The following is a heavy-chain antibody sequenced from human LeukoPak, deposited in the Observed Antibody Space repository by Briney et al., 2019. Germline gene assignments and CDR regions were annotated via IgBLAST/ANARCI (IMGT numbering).Heavy chain of an antibody. J-gene: IGHJ5*02. V-gene: IGHV1-2*02. CDR2: INPNSGGT. CDR3: ARVNVPSYDFWSGYYTGSFDP. CDR1: GYTFTGYY. Sequence: ASVKVSCKASGYTFTGYYMHWVRQAPGQGLEWMGWINPNSGGTNYAQKFQGRVTMTRDTSISTAYMELSRLRSDDTAVYYCARVNVPSYDFWSGYYTGSFDPWGQGTLVTVSS. D-gene: IGHD3-3*01.